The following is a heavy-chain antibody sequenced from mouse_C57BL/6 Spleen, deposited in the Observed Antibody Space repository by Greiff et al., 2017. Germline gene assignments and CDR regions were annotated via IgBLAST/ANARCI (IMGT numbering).Heavy chain of an antibody. V-gene: IGHV7-3*01. D-gene: IGHD1-1*01. CDR2: IRNKANGYTS. CDR3: ARYPPDHYGSSGAMDY. Sequence: DVKLVESGGGLVQPGGSLSLSCAASGFTFTDYYMSWVSQPPGKALEWLGFIRNKANGYTSEYSASVKGRFTISRANSQSILYLPMNALSAGHRATYYGARYPPDHYGSSGAMDYWGQGTSVTVSS. CDR1: GFTFTDYY. J-gene: IGHJ4*01.